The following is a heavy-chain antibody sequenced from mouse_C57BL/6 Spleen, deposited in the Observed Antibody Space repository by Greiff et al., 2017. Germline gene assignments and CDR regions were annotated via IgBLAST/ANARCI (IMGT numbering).Heavy chain of an antibody. D-gene: IGHD1-1*01. V-gene: IGHV14-1*01. CDR2: IDPEDGDT. CDR3: TTNYYGSSYFFAY. J-gene: IGHJ3*01. CDR1: GFNIKDYY. Sequence: EVQLQQSGAELVRPGASVKLSCTASGFNIKDYYMHWVKQRPEQGLEWIGRIDPEDGDTEYAPKFQGKATMTADTSSNTAYLQLSSLTSEDTAVYYCTTNYYGSSYFFAYWGQGTLVTVSA.